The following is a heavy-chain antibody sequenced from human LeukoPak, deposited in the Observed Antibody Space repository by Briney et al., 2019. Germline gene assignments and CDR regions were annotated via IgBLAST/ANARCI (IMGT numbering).Heavy chain of an antibody. CDR2: IIPIFGTA. D-gene: IGHD1-26*01. V-gene: IGHV1-69*05. CDR1: GGTFSSYA. J-gene: IGHJ5*02. CDR3: ATSVMSGSYLNWFDP. Sequence: SVKVSCKASGGTFSSYAISWVRQAPGQGLEWMRGIIPIFGTANYAQKFQGRVTITTDESTSTAYMELSSLRSEDTAVYYCATSVMSGSYLNWFDPWGQGTLVTVSS.